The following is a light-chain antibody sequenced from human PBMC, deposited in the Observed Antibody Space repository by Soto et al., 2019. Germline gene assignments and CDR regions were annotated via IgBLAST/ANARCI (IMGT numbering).Light chain of an antibody. CDR1: SSDVGTYDL. V-gene: IGLV2-14*01. CDR3: SSYTTSNTVV. CDR2: EVT. Sequence: QSVLTQPASVSGSLGQSITISCTGTSSDVGTYDLVSWYQQHPGKAPQLMIFEVTNRPSGVSNRFSGSKSGNTASLTISGLQAEDEADYYCSSYTTSNTVVIGGGTQLTVL. J-gene: IGLJ2*01.